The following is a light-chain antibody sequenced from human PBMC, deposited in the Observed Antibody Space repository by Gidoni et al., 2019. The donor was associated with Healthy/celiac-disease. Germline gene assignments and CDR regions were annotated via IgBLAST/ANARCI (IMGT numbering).Light chain of an antibody. Sequence: EIELTQSPATLSWSPGERATLSCRASQSVSSYLAWYQQKPGQSPRLLIYDASNRATGIPARFSGSGSGTDFTLTISSLEPEDFAVYYCQRRSNWPVTFGGGTKVEIK. CDR1: QSVSSY. V-gene: IGKV3-11*01. J-gene: IGKJ4*01. CDR3: QRRSNWPVT. CDR2: DAS.